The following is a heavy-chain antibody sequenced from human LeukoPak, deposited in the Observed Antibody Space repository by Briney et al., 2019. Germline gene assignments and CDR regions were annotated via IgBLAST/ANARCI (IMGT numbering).Heavy chain of an antibody. D-gene: IGHD6-25*01. V-gene: IGHV1-69*05. CDR2: IIPIFGTA. CDR3: ARSTPRRPAKYYYYMDV. J-gene: IGHJ6*03. CDR1: GGTFSSYA. Sequence: ASVKVSCKASGGTFSSYAISWVRQAPGQGLEWMGGIIPIFGTANYAQKFQGRVTITTDESTSTAYMELSSLRSEDTAVYYCARSTPRRPAKYYYYMDVWGKGTTVTVSS.